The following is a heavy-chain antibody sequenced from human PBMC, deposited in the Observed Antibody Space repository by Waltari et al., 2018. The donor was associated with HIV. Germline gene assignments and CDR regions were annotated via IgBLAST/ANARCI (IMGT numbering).Heavy chain of an antibody. CDR3: VRDMSDTPVGPDMDV. J-gene: IGHJ6*02. Sequence: QLQFVQSGPSLSKHGASGKVSCKTSGYSLTRYPMHWVRQAPGQRLEWVGWINAANGNTKYAQKCQGRVTITRDTSASTAYMELSSLRSEDTAVYYCVRDMSDTPVGPDMDVWGQGTTVTVSS. V-gene: IGHV1-3*01. CDR1: GYSLTRYP. CDR2: INAANGNT. D-gene: IGHD5-18*01.